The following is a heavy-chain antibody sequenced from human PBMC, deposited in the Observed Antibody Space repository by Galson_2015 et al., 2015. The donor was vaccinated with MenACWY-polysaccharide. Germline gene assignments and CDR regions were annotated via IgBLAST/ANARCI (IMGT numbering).Heavy chain of an antibody. J-gene: IGHJ4*02. CDR1: GGAFGSHV. V-gene: IGHV1-69*01. CDR2: VIPTFGTT. D-gene: IGHD6-19*01. CDR3: ANSRGWYSPFDY. Sequence: SCKASGGAFGSHVIGWVRQAPGQGPEWMGGVIPTFGTTRYAQKLQGRLTITADEDTATVHMELSSLRSEDTAVYYCANSRGWYSPFDYWGQGTLVTVSS.